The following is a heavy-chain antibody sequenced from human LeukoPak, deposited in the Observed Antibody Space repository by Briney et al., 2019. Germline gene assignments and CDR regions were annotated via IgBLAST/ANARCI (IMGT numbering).Heavy chain of an antibody. D-gene: IGHD5-18*01. Sequence: TPSLSRAASGFTFSGSAIHSGRQASGKGRGWVGRIRSKADSYATTSAASVRGRFTSSRDDSKNTAYLQMNSLKTEDPAVYYCTRGDVDTAMVGDYGGQGTLVTVHS. CDR1: GFTFSGSA. CDR3: TRGDVDTAMVGDY. V-gene: IGHV3-73*01. J-gene: IGHJ4*02. CDR2: IRSKADSYAT.